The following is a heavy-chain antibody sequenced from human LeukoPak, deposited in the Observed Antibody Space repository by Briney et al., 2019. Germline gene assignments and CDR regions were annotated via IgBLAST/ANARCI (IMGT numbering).Heavy chain of an antibody. D-gene: IGHD2-15*01. Sequence: PGGSLRLSCAASGFTFSSYSMNWVRQAPGKGLEWVSSISSSSSYIYYADSVKGRFTISRDNAKNSLYLQMNSLRAEDTAVYYCARGVRVVVAAKANGLFDYWGQGTLVTVSS. V-gene: IGHV3-21*01. CDR2: ISSSSSYI. CDR1: GFTFSSYS. J-gene: IGHJ4*02. CDR3: ARGVRVVVAAKANGLFDY.